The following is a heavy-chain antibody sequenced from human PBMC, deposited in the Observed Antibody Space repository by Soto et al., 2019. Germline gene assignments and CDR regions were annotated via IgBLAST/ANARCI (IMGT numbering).Heavy chain of an antibody. V-gene: IGHV5-10-1*01. CDR3: ARQIYDSDTGPNFQYYFDS. Sequence: GESLKISCKGSGYSFAGYWITWVRQKPGKGLEWMGRIDPSDSHTYYIPSFRGHVTISATKSITTVFLQWSSLRASDTAMYYCARQIYDSDTGPNFQYYFDSWGQGTPVTVSS. J-gene: IGHJ4*02. CDR2: IDPSDSHT. D-gene: IGHD3-22*01. CDR1: GYSFAGYW.